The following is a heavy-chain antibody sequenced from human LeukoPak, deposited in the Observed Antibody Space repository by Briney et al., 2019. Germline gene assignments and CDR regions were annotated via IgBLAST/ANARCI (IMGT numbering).Heavy chain of an antibody. CDR2: FDPEDGET. CDR3: ATVVAAEYYMDV. V-gene: IGHV1-24*01. D-gene: IGHD1-26*01. CDR1: GYTLTELS. J-gene: IGHJ6*03. Sequence: GASVKVSCKVSGYTLTELSMHWVRQAPGKGLEWMGGFDPEDGETIYAQKFQGRVTMTEDTSTDTAYMELSSLRSEDTAVYYCATVVAAEYYMDVWGKGTTVTVSS.